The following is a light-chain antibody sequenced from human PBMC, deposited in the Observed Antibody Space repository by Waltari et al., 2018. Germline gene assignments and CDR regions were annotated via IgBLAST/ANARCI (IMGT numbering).Light chain of an antibody. J-gene: IGKJ2*01. CDR1: QRVFSSSNDQNY. CDR2: WAP. V-gene: IGKV4-1*01. Sequence: DIVMTQSPDSLAVSLGERATITCKSSQRVFSSSNDQNYLAWYHQKPGHPPKLLIYWAPTREFGVPDRFSGSGSGTDFTLTITKLQPEDVGVYYCQQYFSAPMYTFGQGTKLEIK. CDR3: QQYFSAPMYT.